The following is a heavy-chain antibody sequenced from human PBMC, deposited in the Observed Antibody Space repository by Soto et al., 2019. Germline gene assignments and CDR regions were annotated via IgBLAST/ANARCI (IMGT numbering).Heavy chain of an antibody. D-gene: IGHD1-7*01. Sequence: GGSLRLSCAASGFTFSSYSMNWVRQAPGKGLEWVSSISSSSSYIYYADSVKGRFTISRDNAKNSLYLQMNSLRAEDTAVYYYESTQPPVHPGNYNGMDVWGQGTTVTVSS. CDR1: GFTFSSYS. V-gene: IGHV3-21*01. CDR3: ESTQPPVHPGNYNGMDV. CDR2: ISSSSSYI. J-gene: IGHJ6*02.